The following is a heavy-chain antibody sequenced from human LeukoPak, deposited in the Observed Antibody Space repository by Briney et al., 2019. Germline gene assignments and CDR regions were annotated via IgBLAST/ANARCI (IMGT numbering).Heavy chain of an antibody. CDR2: IYYSGST. V-gene: IGHV4-59*01. CDR3: AREGDSSGYYYPDY. Sequence: SETLSLTCTVSGGSISSYYWSWIRQPPGKGLEWIGYIYYSGSTNYNPSLKSRVTISVDTSKNQFSLKLSSVTAADTAVYYCAREGDSSGYYYPDYWGQGTLVTVSS. D-gene: IGHD3-22*01. J-gene: IGHJ4*02. CDR1: GGSISSYY.